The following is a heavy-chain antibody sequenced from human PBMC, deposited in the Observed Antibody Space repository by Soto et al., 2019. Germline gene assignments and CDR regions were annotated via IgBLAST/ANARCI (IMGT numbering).Heavy chain of an antibody. J-gene: IGHJ5*02. CDR1: GFTFSSYA. D-gene: IGHD1-7*01. Sequence: XGSLRLSFAASGFTFSSYAMHWVRQAPGKGLEWVAVISYDGSNKYYADSVKGRFTISRDNSKNTLYLQMNSLRAEDTAVYYCARDNLTGTTKGTWFDPWGQGTLVTVSS. CDR2: ISYDGSNK. V-gene: IGHV3-30-3*01. CDR3: ARDNLTGTTKGTWFDP.